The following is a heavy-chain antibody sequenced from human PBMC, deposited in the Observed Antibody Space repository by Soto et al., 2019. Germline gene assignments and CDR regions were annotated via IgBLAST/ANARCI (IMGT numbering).Heavy chain of an antibody. V-gene: IGHV1-3*01. CDR1: GYSFTSYV. Sequence: ASVKLSCKASGYSFTSYVMHWGSQAPGERLEWMGWISAYNGNTNYAQKFQGRVTITRDTSTSAAYMELSSLGSEDTAVYYCATDTIAAAIYYFDYWGQGTLVTVSS. CDR2: ISAYNGNT. J-gene: IGHJ4*02. D-gene: IGHD6-13*01. CDR3: ATDTIAAAIYYFDY.